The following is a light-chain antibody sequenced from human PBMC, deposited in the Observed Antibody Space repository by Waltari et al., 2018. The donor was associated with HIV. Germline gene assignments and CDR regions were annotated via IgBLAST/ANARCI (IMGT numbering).Light chain of an antibody. CDR1: QSISSW. V-gene: IGKV1-5*03. CDR2: KAS. Sequence: DIQMTQSPSTLSASVGDRVTITCRASQSISSWLAWYQQKPGKAPKLLIYKASNLESGVPSRFSGSGSGTEFTLTISSLQPDDFATYFCQQYNSKRTFGQGTKVEIK. J-gene: IGKJ1*01. CDR3: QQYNSKRT.